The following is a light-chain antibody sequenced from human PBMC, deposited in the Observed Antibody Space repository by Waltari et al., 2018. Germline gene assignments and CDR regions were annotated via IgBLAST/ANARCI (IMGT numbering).Light chain of an antibody. CDR1: QNIGRY. J-gene: IGKJ1*01. Sequence: EIVLTQSPGTLSLSPGERDTLSCRASQNIGRYLVWYQQKPGQAPRLLIYEASRRATGIPDRFSGSGSGTDFSLTISRLEPEDFAVYYCQNHERLPATFGQGTKVEIK. CDR3: QNHERLPAT. V-gene: IGKV3-20*01. CDR2: EAS.